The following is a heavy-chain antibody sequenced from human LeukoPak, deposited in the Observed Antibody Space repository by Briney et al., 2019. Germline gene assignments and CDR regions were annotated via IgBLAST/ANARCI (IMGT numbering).Heavy chain of an antibody. D-gene: IGHD1-14*01. J-gene: IGHJ4*02. Sequence: PGGSPRLSCAASGFTFSSHAMTWVRQAPGKGLEWGSSITGSGGSTLYAASVKGRFTISRDNSKNTLYLQMNSLRAEDTAVYYCAKLGISDGIDYWGQGTLVTVSS. CDR3: AKLGISDGIDY. CDR1: GFTFSSHA. CDR2: ITGSGGST. V-gene: IGHV3-23*01.